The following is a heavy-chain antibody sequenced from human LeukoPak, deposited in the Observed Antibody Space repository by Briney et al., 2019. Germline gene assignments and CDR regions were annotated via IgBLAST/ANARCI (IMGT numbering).Heavy chain of an antibody. Sequence: SETLSLTCTVSGYSISSNYYWGWIRQPPGKWLEWIGSIYHSGSTYYNPSLKSRVTISVDTSKNQFSLKLSSVTAADTAVYYCARLLPYDILTGYYLYYFDYWGQGTLVTVSS. CDR3: ARLLPYDILTGYYLYYFDY. CDR1: GYSISSNYY. CDR2: IYHSGST. V-gene: IGHV4-38-2*02. J-gene: IGHJ4*02. D-gene: IGHD3-9*01.